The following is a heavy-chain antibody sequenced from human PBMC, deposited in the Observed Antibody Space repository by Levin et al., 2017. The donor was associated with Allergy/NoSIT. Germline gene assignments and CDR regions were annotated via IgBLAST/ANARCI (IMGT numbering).Heavy chain of an antibody. D-gene: IGHD5-18*01. J-gene: IGHJ4*02. V-gene: IGHV3-23*01. CDR3: AKESLRVGGGYGYPFDY. CDR1: GFTFSSYA. CDR2: ISGSGGST. Sequence: PGGSLRLSCAASGFTFSSYAMSWVRQAPGKGLEWVSAISGSGGSTYYADSVKGRFTISRDNSKNTLYLQMNSLRAEDTAVYYCAKESLRVGGGYGYPFDYWGQGTLVTVSS.